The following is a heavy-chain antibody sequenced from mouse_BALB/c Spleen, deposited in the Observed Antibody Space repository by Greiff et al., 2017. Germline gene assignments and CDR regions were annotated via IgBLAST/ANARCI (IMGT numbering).Heavy chain of an antibody. CDR1: GFTFSDYY. V-gene: IGHV5-4*02. CDR2: ISDGGSYT. CDR3: ARDGGAMDY. Sequence: EVKLVESGGDLVKPGGSLKLSCAASGFTFSDYYMYWVRQTPEKRLEWVATISDGGSYTYYPDSVKGRFTISRDNAKNNLYLQMSSLKYEDTAMYYCARDGGAMDYWGQGTSVTVSS. J-gene: IGHJ4*01.